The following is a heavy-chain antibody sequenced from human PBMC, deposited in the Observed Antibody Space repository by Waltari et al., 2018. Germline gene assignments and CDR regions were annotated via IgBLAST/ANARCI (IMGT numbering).Heavy chain of an antibody. V-gene: IGHV3-48*03. Sequence: EVELMESGGGLVQPGGSLRLSCGASGFTFRDYEFSWVRQAPGKGLEWVSSTLTSGSTTYNEDSVRGRFTVSRDNAKNALYLQMNSLRAEDTAIYYCAREGTEQWLGHDFWGQGTLVTVSS. D-gene: IGHD6-19*01. CDR1: GFTFRDYE. CDR3: AREGTEQWLGHDF. CDR2: TLTSGSTT. J-gene: IGHJ4*02.